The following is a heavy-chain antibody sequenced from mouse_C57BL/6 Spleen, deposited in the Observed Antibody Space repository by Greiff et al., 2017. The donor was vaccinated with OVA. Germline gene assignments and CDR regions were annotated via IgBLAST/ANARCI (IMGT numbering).Heavy chain of an antibody. CDR1: GYTFTDYY. Sequence: QVQLKESGAELVRPGASVKLSCKASGYTFTDYYINWVKQRPGQGLEWIARIYPGSGNTYYNEKFKGKATLTAEKSSSTAYMQLSSLTSEDSAVYFCARGLPGDYFDYWGQGTTLTVSS. D-gene: IGHD3-1*01. CDR2: IYPGSGNT. V-gene: IGHV1-76*01. CDR3: ARGLPGDYFDY. J-gene: IGHJ2*01.